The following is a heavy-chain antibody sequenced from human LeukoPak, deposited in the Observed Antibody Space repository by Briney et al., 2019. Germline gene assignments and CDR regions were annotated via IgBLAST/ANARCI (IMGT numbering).Heavy chain of an antibody. CDR3: ARGGTYYDGSGYYYEYFQH. Sequence: GVSLRLSCAASRFTFSSYVMNWVRQAPGKGLEWVSSISSSIRSSSNYIYYAESVKGRFTISRDNAKNSLYLQMNSLRAEDTAGYYCARGGTYYDGSGYYYEYFQHWGQSTLVTVSS. D-gene: IGHD3-22*01. V-gene: IGHV3-21*01. CDR1: RFTFSSYV. CDR2: ISSSIRSSSNYI. J-gene: IGHJ1*01.